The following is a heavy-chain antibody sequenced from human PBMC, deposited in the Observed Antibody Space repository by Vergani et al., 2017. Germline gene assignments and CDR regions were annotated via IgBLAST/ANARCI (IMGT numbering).Heavy chain of an antibody. J-gene: IGHJ4*02. Sequence: QVQLVQSGAEVKKPGASVKVSCKASGYTFTGYYMHWVRQAPGQGLAWMGWINPNSGGTNYAQKFQGRVTMTRDTSISTAYMELSRLGSDDTAVYYCXRATVTQRTENFDYWGQGTLVTVSS. CDR1: GYTFTGYY. CDR3: XRATVTQRTENFDY. D-gene: IGHD4-17*01. CDR2: INPNSGGT. V-gene: IGHV1-2*02.